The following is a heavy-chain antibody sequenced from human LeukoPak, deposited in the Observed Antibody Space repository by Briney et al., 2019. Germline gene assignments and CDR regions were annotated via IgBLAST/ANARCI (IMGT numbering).Heavy chain of an antibody. D-gene: IGHD2-2*01. V-gene: IGHV1-69*01. CDR3: ASRYCSSTSCWPGYFQH. Sequence: SVKVSCKASGGTFSSYAISWVRQAPGQGLEWMGGIIPIFGTANYAQKFQGRVTITADESTSTAYMELSSLRSGDTAVYYCASRYCSSTSCWPGYFQHWGQGTLVTVSS. J-gene: IGHJ1*01. CDR1: GGTFSSYA. CDR2: IIPIFGTA.